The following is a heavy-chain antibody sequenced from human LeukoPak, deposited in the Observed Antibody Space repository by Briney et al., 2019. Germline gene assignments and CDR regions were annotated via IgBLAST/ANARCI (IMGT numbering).Heavy chain of an antibody. CDR1: GYTLTELS. Sequence: GASVKVSCKVSGYTLTELSMHWVRQAPGKGLEWMGGFDPEDGETIYARKFQGRVTMTEDTSTDTAYMELSSLRSEDTAVYYCATGTYYYDSSGSYYWGQGTLVTVSS. CDR2: FDPEDGET. J-gene: IGHJ4*02. V-gene: IGHV1-24*01. D-gene: IGHD3-22*01. CDR3: ATGTYYYDSSGSYY.